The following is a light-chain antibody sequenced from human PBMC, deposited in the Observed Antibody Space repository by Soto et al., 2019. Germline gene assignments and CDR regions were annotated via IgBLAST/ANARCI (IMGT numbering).Light chain of an antibody. Sequence: EIVLTQSPGALSLSPGERATLCCRASQSVASSYLAWYQQKPGQAPRLVIHGASSRATGIPDRFSGSGSGTDFILTISSLEPEDFAVYYCQQYGNSHFTFGPGTKVDIK. V-gene: IGKV3-20*01. CDR3: QQYGNSHFT. CDR2: GAS. J-gene: IGKJ3*01. CDR1: QSVASSY.